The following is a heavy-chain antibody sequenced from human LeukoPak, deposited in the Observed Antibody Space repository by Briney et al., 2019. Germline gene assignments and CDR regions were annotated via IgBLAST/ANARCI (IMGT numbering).Heavy chain of an antibody. J-gene: IGHJ4*02. Sequence: ASVKVSCKASGGTFSNYAITWVRQAPGQGLEFMGRIVPILEITNYAEKFQGRVTITADKSTTTAYLELSSLKSEDTAVYYCATEIGGGPYYLDSWGQGTLVTVSS. D-gene: IGHD2/OR15-2a*01. CDR2: IVPILEIT. CDR3: ATEIGGGPYYLDS. CDR1: GGTFSNYA. V-gene: IGHV1-69*04.